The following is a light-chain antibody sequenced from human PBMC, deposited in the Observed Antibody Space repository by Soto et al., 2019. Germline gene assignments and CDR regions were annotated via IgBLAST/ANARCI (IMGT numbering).Light chain of an antibody. V-gene: IGLV2-14*01. Sequence: QSALTQPASLSGSPGQSITISCTGTTSDVGGYNYVSWYQQHPGKAPKLMIYDVSNRPSGFSNRFSGSKSGNTASLTISGFQAEDEADYYCSSYTSSSTRVVFGGGTKLTVL. J-gene: IGLJ2*01. CDR3: SSYTSSSTRVV. CDR2: DVS. CDR1: TSDVGGYNY.